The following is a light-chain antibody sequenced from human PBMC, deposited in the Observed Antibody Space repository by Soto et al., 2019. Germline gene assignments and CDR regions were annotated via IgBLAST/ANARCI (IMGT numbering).Light chain of an antibody. CDR2: DNN. CDR1: SSNIGNNY. CDR3: GTWASSLSVVV. Sequence: QSVLTQPPSVSAAPGQKVTISCSGSSSNIGNNYVSWYQQLPGTAPKLLIYDNNKRPSGIPDRFSGSKSGTSATLGITGLQTGDEADYYCGTWASSLSVVVFGGGTQLTVL. V-gene: IGLV1-51*01. J-gene: IGLJ2*01.